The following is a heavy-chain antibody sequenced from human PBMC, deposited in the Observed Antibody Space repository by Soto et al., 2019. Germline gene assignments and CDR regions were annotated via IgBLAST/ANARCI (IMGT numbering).Heavy chain of an antibody. J-gene: IGHJ2*01. Sequence: EVQLLESGGDLVQPGGSLRLSCAASGFTFGDFAMNWVRQAPGKGLEWVSGITGGGDYTFYADSVKGRFTISRVQSKNTVYLQMNSLRAEDTALYCCVKKIAGTTTNGAYWYFDLWARGTLVTVSS. CDR3: VKKIAGTTTNGAYWYFDL. D-gene: IGHD2-8*01. V-gene: IGHV3-23*01. CDR2: ITGGGDYT. CDR1: GFTFGDFA.